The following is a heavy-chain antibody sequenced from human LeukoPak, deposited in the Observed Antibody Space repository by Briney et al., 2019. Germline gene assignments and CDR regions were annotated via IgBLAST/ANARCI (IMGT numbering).Heavy chain of an antibody. CDR3: ARDGFSGSDDY. CDR2: IKQDGSEK. Sequence: GGSLRLSCAASGFTFSSYWMSWVRQAPGKGLEWGANIKQDGSEKYYVDSVKGRFTISTDNAKNSLYLQMNSLRAEDTAVYYCARDGFSGSDDYWGQGTLVTVSS. V-gene: IGHV3-7*01. J-gene: IGHJ4*02. D-gene: IGHD3-10*01. CDR1: GFTFSSYW.